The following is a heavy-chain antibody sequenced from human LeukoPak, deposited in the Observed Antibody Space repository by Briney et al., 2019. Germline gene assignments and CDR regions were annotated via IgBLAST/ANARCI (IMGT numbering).Heavy chain of an antibody. CDR3: AKDSRGGYYDSSGYILAY. V-gene: IGHV3-23*01. Sequence: PGGSLRLSCAASGFTFSSYAMSWVCQAPGKGLEWVSAISGSGGSTYYADSVKGRFTISRDNSKNMLYLQMNSLRAEDTAVYYCAKDSRGGYYDSSGYILAYWGQGTLVTVSS. D-gene: IGHD3-22*01. J-gene: IGHJ4*02. CDR2: ISGSGGST. CDR1: GFTFSSYA.